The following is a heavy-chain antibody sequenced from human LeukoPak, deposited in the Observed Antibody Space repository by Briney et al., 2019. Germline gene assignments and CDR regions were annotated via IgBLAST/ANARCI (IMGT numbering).Heavy chain of an antibody. CDR3: AKDSDYYGSGSYYDY. Sequence: GGSLRLSCAASGFTFSSYAMSWVRQAPGKGLEWVSAISGSGGSTYYADSVKGRFTISRDNSKNTLYLQMNSLRAEDTAVYYCAKDSDYYGSGSYYDYWGQGTLVTVSS. CDR1: GFTFSSYA. CDR2: ISGSGGST. J-gene: IGHJ4*02. D-gene: IGHD3-10*01. V-gene: IGHV3-23*01.